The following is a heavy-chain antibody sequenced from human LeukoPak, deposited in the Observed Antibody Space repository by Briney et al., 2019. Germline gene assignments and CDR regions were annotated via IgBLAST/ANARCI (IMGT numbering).Heavy chain of an antibody. CDR2: INHSGST. V-gene: IGHV4-34*01. J-gene: IGHJ4*02. D-gene: IGHD6-13*01. Sequence: SETLSLTCAVYGGSFSGYYWSWIRQPPGKGLEWIGEINHSGSTNYNPSLKSRVTIPVDTSKNQFSLKLSSVTAADTAVYYCARTIYSSSWYFDYWGQGTLVTVSS. CDR1: GGSFSGYY. CDR3: ARTIYSSSWYFDY.